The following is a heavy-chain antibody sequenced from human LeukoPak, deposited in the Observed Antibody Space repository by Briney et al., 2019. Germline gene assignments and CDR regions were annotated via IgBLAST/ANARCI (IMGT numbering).Heavy chain of an antibody. J-gene: IGHJ4*02. CDR3: ARGEGYSSSWYQPHFDY. V-gene: IGHV4-4*02. Sequence: SGTLSLTCAVSGGSISSSNWWSWVRQPPGKGLEWIGEIYHSGSTNYNPSLKSRVTISVDKSKNQSSLKLSSVTAADTAVYYCARGEGYSSSWYQPHFDYWGQGTLVTVSS. CDR2: IYHSGST. D-gene: IGHD6-13*01. CDR1: GGSISSSNW.